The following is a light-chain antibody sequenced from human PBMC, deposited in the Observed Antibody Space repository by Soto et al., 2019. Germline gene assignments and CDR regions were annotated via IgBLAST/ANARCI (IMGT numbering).Light chain of an antibody. CDR3: QSYDSSLSGWV. CDR1: SSNIGAGYD. J-gene: IGLJ1*01. V-gene: IGLV1-40*01. Sequence: QSVLTQPPSVSGVPGQRVTISCTGSSSNIGAGYDVHWYQQLPGTAPKLLIYGNSNRPSGVPDRFSGSKSGTSASLAITGLQVEDETDYYCQSYDSSLSGWVFGTGTKVTVL. CDR2: GNS.